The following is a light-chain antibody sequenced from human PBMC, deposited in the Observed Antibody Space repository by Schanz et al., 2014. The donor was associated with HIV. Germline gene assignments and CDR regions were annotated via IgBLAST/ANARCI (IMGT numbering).Light chain of an antibody. V-gene: IGLV1-44*01. CDR3: AGWDDSLNVWV. Sequence: QSVLTQPPSASGTPGQRVTISCSGSSSNIKMNAVNWYQHLPGMGPKLLIYATYNRPSGVPDRFSGSSSGTSASLAISGLQSEDEADYYCAGWDDSLNVWVFGGGTKLTVL. CDR1: SSNIKMNA. J-gene: IGLJ3*02. CDR2: ATY.